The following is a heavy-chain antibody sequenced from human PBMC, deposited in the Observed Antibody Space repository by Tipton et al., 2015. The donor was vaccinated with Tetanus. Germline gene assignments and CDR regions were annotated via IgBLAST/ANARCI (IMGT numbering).Heavy chain of an antibody. D-gene: IGHD3-3*02. CDR3: SSSPGNQYLAFFVY. CDR2: IYPSGRT. J-gene: IGHJ4*02. V-gene: IGHV4-30-2*05. Sequence: TLSLTCVVSGGSMTSGLYYSWNWIRQTPGKGLEWIGNIYPSGRTYSISSLKSRVTISIDVSKNQFSLRLSSVTAADTAVYYCSSSPGNQYLAFFVYWGRGAKVTVSS. CDR1: GGSMTSGLYYS.